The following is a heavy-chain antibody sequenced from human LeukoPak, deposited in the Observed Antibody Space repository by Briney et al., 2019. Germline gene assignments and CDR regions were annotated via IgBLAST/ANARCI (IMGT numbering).Heavy chain of an antibody. Sequence: ASVKVSCKASGYTFTSYAMHWVRQAPGQRLEWMGWINAGNGNTKYSQEFQGRVTMTRDMSTRTDYMELSSLRYEDTAVYYCARDVSSTSSWWFDPWGQGTLVIVSS. D-gene: IGHD2-2*01. CDR3: ARDVSSTSSWWFDP. J-gene: IGHJ5*02. CDR2: INAGNGNT. CDR1: GYTFTSYA. V-gene: IGHV1-3*03.